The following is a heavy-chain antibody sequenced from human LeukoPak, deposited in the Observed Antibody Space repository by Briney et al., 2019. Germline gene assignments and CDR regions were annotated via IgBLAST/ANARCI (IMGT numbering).Heavy chain of an antibody. CDR3: ARDGSPYYYDSSGPRTNWFDP. V-gene: IGHV4-39*07. CDR1: GGSISSSSYY. J-gene: IGHJ5*02. CDR2: IYYSGST. D-gene: IGHD3-22*01. Sequence: SETLSLTCTVSGGSISSSSYYWGWIRQPPGKGLEWIGSIYYSGSTYYNPSLKSRVTISVDTSKNQFSLKLSSVTAADTAVYYCARDGSPYYYDSSGPRTNWFDPWGQGTLVTVSS.